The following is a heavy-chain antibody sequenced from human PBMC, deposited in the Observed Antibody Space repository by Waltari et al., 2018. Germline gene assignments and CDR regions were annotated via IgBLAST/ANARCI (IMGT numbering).Heavy chain of an antibody. J-gene: IGHJ6*02. Sequence: QVQLQESGPGLVKPSETLSLTCTVSGGSISSYYWSWIRQPQGKGLEWIGDSYYSGRTKYNPTLKSRDSISVNTSMHQFSLKLSAVIAADTSVYYFARDPLYCSSTNCRSYGMDVWGQGTTVTVSS. CDR1: GGSISSYY. V-gene: IGHV4-59*01. CDR2: SYYSGRT. CDR3: ARDPLYCSSTNCRSYGMDV. D-gene: IGHD2-2*01.